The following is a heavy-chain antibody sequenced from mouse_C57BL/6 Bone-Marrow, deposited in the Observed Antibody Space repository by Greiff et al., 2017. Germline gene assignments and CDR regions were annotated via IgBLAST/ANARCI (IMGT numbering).Heavy chain of an antibody. Sequence: EVQRVESGGGLVKPGGSLKLSCAASGFTFSSYAMSWVRQTPEKRLEWVATISDGGSYTYYPDNVKGRFTISRDTAKNNLYLQMSPLKAEDTDMYYCARDGPFYYGSSPFAYWGQGTLVTVSA. CDR1: GFTFSSYA. J-gene: IGHJ3*01. V-gene: IGHV5-4*01. CDR3: ARDGPFYYGSSPFAY. D-gene: IGHD1-1*01. CDR2: ISDGGSYT.